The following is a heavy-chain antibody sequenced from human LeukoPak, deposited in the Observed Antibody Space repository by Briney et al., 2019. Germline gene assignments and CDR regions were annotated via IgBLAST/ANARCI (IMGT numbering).Heavy chain of an antibody. D-gene: IGHD2-2*01. Sequence: GASVKFSCKASGYTFTSYGISCVRQAPGQGLEWMGWINAGNGNTKYSQKFQGRVTITRDMSTSTAYMELSSLRSEDTAVYYCAVSTLGYCSSTSCQAGYYFDYWGQGTLVTVSS. CDR3: AVSTLGYCSSTSCQAGYYFDY. V-gene: IGHV1-18*01. CDR2: INAGNGNT. CDR1: GYTFTSYG. J-gene: IGHJ4*02.